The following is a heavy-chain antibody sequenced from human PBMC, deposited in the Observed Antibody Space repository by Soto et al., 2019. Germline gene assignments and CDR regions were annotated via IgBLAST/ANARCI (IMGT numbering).Heavy chain of an antibody. CDR2: ISGSGGSA. J-gene: IGHJ5*02. V-gene: IGHV3-23*01. Sequence: QSGGSLRLSCLASGFTFRSYAMTWVRQGPGRGLEWVSAISGSGGSAFSADSVKGRFTISRDNSKNTLFLQMNSLRAEDTAVYYCAKRPGVTMVRGVITNWFDPWGQGTLVTVSS. CDR1: GFTFRSYA. D-gene: IGHD3-10*01. CDR3: AKRPGVTMVRGVITNWFDP.